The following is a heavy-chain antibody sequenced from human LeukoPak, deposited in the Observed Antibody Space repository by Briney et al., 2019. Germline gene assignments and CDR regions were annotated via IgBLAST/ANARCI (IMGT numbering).Heavy chain of an antibody. CDR2: ISWNSGSI. CDR3: AKATYYYGSGSPKYYFDY. J-gene: IGHJ4*02. D-gene: IGHD3-10*01. V-gene: IGHV3-9*01. Sequence: GRSLRLSCAASGFTFDDYAMHWVRQAPGKGLEWVSGISWNSGSIGYADSVKGRFTISRDNAKNSLYLQMNSLRAEDTALYYCAKATYYYGSGSPKYYFDYWGQGTLVTVSS. CDR1: GFTFDDYA.